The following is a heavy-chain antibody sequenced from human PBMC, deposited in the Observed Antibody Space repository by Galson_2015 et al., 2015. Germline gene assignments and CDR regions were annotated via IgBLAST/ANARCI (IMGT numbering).Heavy chain of an antibody. D-gene: IGHD2-15*01. CDR2: IYYSGST. CDR1: GGSVSSGSYY. J-gene: IGHJ6*02. Sequence: ETLSLTCTVSGGSVSSGSYYWSWIRQPPGKGLEWIGYIYYSGSTNYNPSLKSRVTISVDTSKNQFSLKLSSVTAADTAVYYCARSPTYCSGGSCYPNYYYYGMDVWGQGTTVTVSS. CDR3: ARSPTYCSGGSCYPNYYYYGMDV. V-gene: IGHV4-61*01.